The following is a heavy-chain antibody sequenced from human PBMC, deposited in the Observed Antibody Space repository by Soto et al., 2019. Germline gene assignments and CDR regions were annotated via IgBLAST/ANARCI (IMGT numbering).Heavy chain of an antibody. V-gene: IGHV4-59*01. J-gene: IGHJ4*02. Sequence: QVQLQESGPGLVKPSETLSLTCTVSGGSISSYYWSWIRQPPGKGLEWIGYIYYIGSTNYNPSLKSRVTISVDTPKNQFSLKLSSVTAADTAVYYCARVRWTVAGPGHFDYWGQGTLVTVSS. CDR1: GGSISSYY. CDR3: ARVRWTVAGPGHFDY. D-gene: IGHD6-19*01. CDR2: IYYIGST.